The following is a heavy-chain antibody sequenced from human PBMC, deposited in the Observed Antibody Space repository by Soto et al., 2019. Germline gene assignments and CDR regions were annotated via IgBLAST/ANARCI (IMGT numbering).Heavy chain of an antibody. CDR3: ATEPLLYRPYYYGMDV. D-gene: IGHD2-2*02. V-gene: IGHV1-69*12. J-gene: IGHJ6*02. CDR2: IIPIFGTA. Sequence: QVQLVQSGAEVKKPGSSVKVSCKASGGTFSSYAISWVRQAPGQGLEWMGGIIPIFGTANYAQKFQGRVTITADESTSTAYLELSSLRSEDTAVYSCATEPLLYRPYYYGMDVWGQGTKVTVAS. CDR1: GGTFSSYA.